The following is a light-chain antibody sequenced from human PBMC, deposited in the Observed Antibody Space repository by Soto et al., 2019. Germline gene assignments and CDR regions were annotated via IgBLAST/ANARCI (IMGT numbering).Light chain of an antibody. CDR2: AAD. J-gene: IGKJ1*01. V-gene: IGKV1-39*01. Sequence: DIQMTHSPSSLSAFIGDRVTITCRASQGISKYLAWYQQKPGKVPKVLIYAADTLQSGVPSRFSGSGSGTDFLLTISRLQPEDFATYYCQQSYSSPPTFGQGTKVDIK. CDR1: QGISKY. CDR3: QQSYSSPPT.